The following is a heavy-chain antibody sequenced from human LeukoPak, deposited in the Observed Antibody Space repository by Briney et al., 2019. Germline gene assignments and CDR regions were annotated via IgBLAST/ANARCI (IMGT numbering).Heavy chain of an antibody. CDR2: ISESGGST. CDR1: GFTFSSYE. CDR3: AKGSHFDY. Sequence: GGSLRLSCAASGFTFSSYEMSWARQAPGKGLEWVSSISESGGSTYYADSVKGRFTISRDNSKNTLYLQMNSLRAEDTAVYYCAKGSHFDYWGQGTLVTVSS. V-gene: IGHV3-23*01. J-gene: IGHJ4*02. D-gene: IGHD2-15*01.